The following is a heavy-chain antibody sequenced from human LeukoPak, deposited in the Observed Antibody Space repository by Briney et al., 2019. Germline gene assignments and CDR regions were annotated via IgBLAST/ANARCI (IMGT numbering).Heavy chain of an antibody. J-gene: IGHJ2*01. Sequence: GGSLRLSCTVSGFTVSSNSMSWVRQAPGKGLEWVSFIYSDNTHYSYSVKGRFTISRDNSKNTLYLQMNSLRAEDTAVYYCARDSPRPTVSLFDLWGRGTLVTVSS. D-gene: IGHD4-17*01. CDR1: GFTVSSNS. V-gene: IGHV3-53*01. CDR2: IYSDNT. CDR3: ARDSPRPTVSLFDL.